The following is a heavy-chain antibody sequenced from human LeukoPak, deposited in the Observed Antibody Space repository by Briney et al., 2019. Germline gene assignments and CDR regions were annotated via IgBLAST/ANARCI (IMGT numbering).Heavy chain of an antibody. CDR1: GGTFSSYA. V-gene: IGHV1-69*05. Sequence: SVKVSCKASGGTFSSYAISWVRQAPGQELEWMGRIIPIFGTANYAQKFQGRVTITTDESTSTAYMELSSLRSEDTAVYYCAGINPYYYYMDVWGKGTTVTVSS. J-gene: IGHJ6*03. CDR3: AGINPYYYYMDV. CDR2: IIPIFGTA.